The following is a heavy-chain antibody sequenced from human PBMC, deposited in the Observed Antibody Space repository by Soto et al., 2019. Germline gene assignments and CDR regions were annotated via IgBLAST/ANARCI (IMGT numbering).Heavy chain of an antibody. J-gene: IGHJ3*01. V-gene: IGHV3-23*01. D-gene: IGHD2-2*01. CDR1: GLTFSSFA. Sequence: EAQLLESGGGLVQPGGSLRLSCAASGLTFSSFAMSWVRQAPGKGLEWVSTISNSGDSAHYAVSVKGRFTISRDNSKNPRYLQMNGQGGEATAIYYWPKALWSLVVVPTGIGAYDGWGRGTMVTVSS. CDR3: PKALWSLVVVPTGIGAYDG. CDR2: ISNSGDSA.